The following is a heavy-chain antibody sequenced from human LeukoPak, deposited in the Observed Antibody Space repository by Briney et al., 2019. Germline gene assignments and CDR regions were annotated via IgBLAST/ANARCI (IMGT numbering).Heavy chain of an antibody. CDR2: ISSSGSTT. CDR1: GFFFSSYE. V-gene: IGHV3-48*03. D-gene: IGHD3-10*01. J-gene: IGHJ5*02. CDR3: VREFRVAVPNWFDP. Sequence: GGSLRLSCAASGFFFSSYEMNWIRQAPGKGLEWVSYISSSGSTTYYADSVKGRFTISRDNAKNSLHLRMKSLRADDTAVYYCVREFRVAVPNWFDPWGQGTLVTVSS.